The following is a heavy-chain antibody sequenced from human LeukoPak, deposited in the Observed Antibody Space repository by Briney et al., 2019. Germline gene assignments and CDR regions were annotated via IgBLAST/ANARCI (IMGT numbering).Heavy chain of an antibody. D-gene: IGHD5-18*01. CDR3: AKERRRVDTEMVRSYYFEN. Sequence: PGGSLRLSCAGSGFSFSSSAMSWVRQTPGKGLEWVSSITGNGATTYYSDSVKGRFTISRDNSRNTLSLQMSSLRVEGTAVYYCAKERRRVDTEMVRSYYFENWGQGTLVTVSS. J-gene: IGHJ4*02. CDR1: GFSFSSSA. CDR2: ITGNGATT. V-gene: IGHV3-23*01.